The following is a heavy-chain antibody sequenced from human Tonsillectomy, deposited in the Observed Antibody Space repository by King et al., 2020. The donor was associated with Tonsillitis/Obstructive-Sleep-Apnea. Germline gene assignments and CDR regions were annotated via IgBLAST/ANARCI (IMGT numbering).Heavy chain of an antibody. CDR2: ISGSGRST. CDR3: AKDYYGSSEDYYYCLDV. Sequence: VQLVESGGGLVQPGGSLRLSCAASGFTFSSYAMSWVRQAPGKGLEWVSAISGSGRSTYSADSVKGRFTISRDNSKNTLFLLMNILRAEDTAVYYCAKDYYGSSEDYYYCLDVWGQGTTVTVSS. D-gene: IGHD3-22*01. V-gene: IGHV3-23*04. CDR1: GFTFSSYA. J-gene: IGHJ6*02.